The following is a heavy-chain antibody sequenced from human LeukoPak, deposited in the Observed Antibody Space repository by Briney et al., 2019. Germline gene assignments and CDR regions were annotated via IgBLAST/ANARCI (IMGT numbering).Heavy chain of an antibody. CDR3: ARGGYYYGSGSYLYYFDY. V-gene: IGHV4-34*01. D-gene: IGHD3-10*01. CDR2: INHSGST. Sequence: SGTLSLTCAVYGGSFSGYYWSWIRQPPGKGLEWIGEINHSGSTSYNPSLTSRVTISVDTSKNQFSLKLSSVTAADTAVYYCARGGYYYGSGSYLYYFDYWGQGTLVTVSS. J-gene: IGHJ4*02. CDR1: GGSFSGYY.